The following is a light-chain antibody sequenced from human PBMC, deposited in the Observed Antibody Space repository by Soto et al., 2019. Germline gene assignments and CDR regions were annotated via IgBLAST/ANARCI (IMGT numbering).Light chain of an antibody. Sequence: IQLTQSPSSLSASVGDRVTVTCRASQNINIYLNWYQQKPGKAPTLLIYGASSLQSGVPSRFSGGGSRTDFTLTISSLQAEDFATYYCQQSYRSPYPFGQGTRLEI. CDR2: GAS. CDR3: QQSYRSPYP. V-gene: IGKV1-39*01. J-gene: IGKJ2*01. CDR1: QNINIY.